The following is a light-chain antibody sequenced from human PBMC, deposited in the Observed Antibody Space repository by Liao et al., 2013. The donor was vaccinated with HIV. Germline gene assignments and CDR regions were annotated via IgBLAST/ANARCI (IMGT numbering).Light chain of an antibody. CDR1: NIGSKS. J-gene: IGLJ2*01. CDR3: QVWDSYYNIV. CDR2: YNR. Sequence: SYELTQPPSVSAAPGKTARITCGGNNIGSKSVHWYQQKPGQAPLLVIYYNRDRPSGIPERFSGSNSGNTATLSISRVEAGDEADYYCQVWDSYYNIVFGGGTKLAVL. V-gene: IGLV3-21*04.